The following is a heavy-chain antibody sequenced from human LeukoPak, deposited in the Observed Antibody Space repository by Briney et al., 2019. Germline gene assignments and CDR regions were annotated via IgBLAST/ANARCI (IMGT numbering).Heavy chain of an antibody. CDR2: IVVGSGNT. J-gene: IGHJ3*02. CDR1: GFTFTSSA. Sequence: SVQVSCKASGFTFTSSAVQWVRQARGQRLEWIGWIVVGSGNTNYAQKFQERVTITRDMSTSTAYMELSSLRSEDTAVYYCAAVGYSSGWYLYAFDIWGQGIMVTVSS. V-gene: IGHV1-58*01. CDR3: AAVGYSSGWYLYAFDI. D-gene: IGHD6-19*01.